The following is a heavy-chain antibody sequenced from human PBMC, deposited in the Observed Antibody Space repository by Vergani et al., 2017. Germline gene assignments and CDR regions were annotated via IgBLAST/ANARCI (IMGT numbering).Heavy chain of an antibody. CDR2: ISSSSSYI. Sequence: EVQLVESGGGLVKPGGSLRLSCAASGFTFSSYSMNWVRQAPGKGLEWVSSISSSSSYIYYADSVKGRFTISRDNAKNSLYLQMNSLRAEDTAVYYCARDLYSGGYSGYVLYGMDVWGQGTTVTVSS. D-gene: IGHD5-12*01. CDR3: ARDLYSGGYSGYVLYGMDV. CDR1: GFTFSSYS. V-gene: IGHV3-21*01. J-gene: IGHJ6*02.